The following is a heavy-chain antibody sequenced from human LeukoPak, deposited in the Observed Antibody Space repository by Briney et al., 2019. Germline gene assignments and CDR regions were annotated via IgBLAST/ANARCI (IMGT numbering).Heavy chain of an antibody. Sequence: SETLSLTCAVYGGSFSGYYWSWIRQPPGKGLEWIGEINHSGSTNYNPSLKSRVTISVDTSKNQFSLKVRSVTAADTAVYYCARDYILTGYYYFDYWGQGTLVTVSS. CDR2: INHSGST. D-gene: IGHD3-9*01. CDR3: ARDYILTGYYYFDY. V-gene: IGHV4-34*01. J-gene: IGHJ4*02. CDR1: GGSFSGYY.